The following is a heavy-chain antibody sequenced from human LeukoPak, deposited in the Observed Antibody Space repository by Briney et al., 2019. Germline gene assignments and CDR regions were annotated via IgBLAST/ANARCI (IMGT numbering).Heavy chain of an antibody. D-gene: IGHD3-3*01. V-gene: IGHV1-18*01. CDR2: ISAYNGNT. CDR3: ARSFLGGVVTYNWFDP. J-gene: IGHJ5*02. Sequence: GASVKVSCKASGYTFTTYGISWVRQAPGQGLEWMGWISAYNGNTNYPQKLQGRVTITADESTSTAYMELSSLRSEDTAVYYCARSFLGGVVTYNWFDPWGQGTLVTVSS. CDR1: GYTFTTYG.